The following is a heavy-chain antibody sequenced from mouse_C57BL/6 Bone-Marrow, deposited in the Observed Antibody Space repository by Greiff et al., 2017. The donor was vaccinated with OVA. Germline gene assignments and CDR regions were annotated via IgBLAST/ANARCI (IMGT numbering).Heavy chain of an antibody. D-gene: IGHD1-1*01. CDR1: GYTFTSYG. V-gene: IGHV1-81*01. Sequence: QVQLQQSGPELVKPGASVKISCKASGYTFTSYGISWVKQRTGQGLEWIGEIYPRSGNTYYNEKFKGKATLTADKSSSTAYMELRSLTSEDSAVYFCARSTTVVASYWYFDVWGTGTTVTVSS. CDR2: IYPRSGNT. CDR3: ARSTTVVASYWYFDV. J-gene: IGHJ1*03.